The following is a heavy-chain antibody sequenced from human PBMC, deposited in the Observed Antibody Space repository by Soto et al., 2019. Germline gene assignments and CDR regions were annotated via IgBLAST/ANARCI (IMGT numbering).Heavy chain of an antibody. J-gene: IGHJ4*02. D-gene: IGHD2-8*02. CDR2: INHSGST. Sequence: QEQLQQWGAGLLKPSETLSLTCAVYGGSFSGYYWTWIRQPPGTGLEWIGEINHSGSTNYNPSLKSRVTISVDTSKNQFSLKLTSVTAADTVVYYCARDKITGLFDYWGQGTLVTVSS. CDR3: ARDKITGLFDY. V-gene: IGHV4-34*01. CDR1: GGSFSGYY.